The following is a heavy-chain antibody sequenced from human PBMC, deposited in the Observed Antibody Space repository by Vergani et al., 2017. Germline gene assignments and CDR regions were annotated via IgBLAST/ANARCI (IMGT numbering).Heavy chain of an antibody. D-gene: IGHD3-22*01. V-gene: IGHV1-3*01. CDR1: GYTFDTYA. CDR2: INVGNGNT. CDR3: ARVKYYFDSSGPGFDY. J-gene: IGHJ4*02. Sequence: QVQLVQSGAEVKKPGASMWVSCWASGYTFDTYAMHWLRQAPGQRLEWMGWINVGNGNTKYSQKFQGRVTITRDTAASTAYMELSSLRSEDTAVYYCARVKYYFDSSGPGFDYWGQGALVTVSS.